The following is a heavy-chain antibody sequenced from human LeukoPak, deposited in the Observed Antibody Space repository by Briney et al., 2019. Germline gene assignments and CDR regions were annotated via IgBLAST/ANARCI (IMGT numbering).Heavy chain of an antibody. CDR3: ARDRAEYYGSGSFFNLEYFYYYMDV. D-gene: IGHD3-10*01. CDR2: INPKRGGT. J-gene: IGHJ6*03. CDR1: GYTFTGYY. V-gene: IGHV1-2*02. Sequence: ASVKVSCKASGYTFTGYYIYWVRQAPGQRLEWIGWINPKRGGTNYAQKFQGRVTMTRDTSISTAYMELSRLRSDDTAVYYCARDRAEYYGSGSFFNLEYFYYYMDVWGKGTTVTVSS.